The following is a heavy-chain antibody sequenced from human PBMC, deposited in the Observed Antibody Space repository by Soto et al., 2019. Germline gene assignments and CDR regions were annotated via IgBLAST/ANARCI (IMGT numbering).Heavy chain of an antibody. V-gene: IGHV1-69*01. D-gene: IGHD2-2*01. CDR2: IIPICDTT. CDR1: GGTFSSYA. J-gene: IGHJ6*02. Sequence: QVQLVQSGAEVKKPGSSVKFSCKASGGTFSSYAISWVQQAPGQGLERMGGIIPICDTTNYAQKCQGRVTITAGASTSTAYMELSSLRSEHTAVYYCARSQGSITSFEIYYSYYYGMDVWGQGTTVTVSS. CDR3: ARSQGSITSFEIYYSYYYGMDV.